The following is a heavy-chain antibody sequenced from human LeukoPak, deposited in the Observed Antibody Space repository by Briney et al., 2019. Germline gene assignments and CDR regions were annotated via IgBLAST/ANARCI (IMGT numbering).Heavy chain of an antibody. V-gene: IGHV4-4*07. CDR2: IYTSGST. CDR3: ARDLLVVTNWYFDL. D-gene: IGHD4-23*01. CDR1: GGSISSYY. J-gene: IGHJ2*01. Sequence: PSENLSLTCTVSGGSISSYYWSWIRQPAGKGLEWIGRIYTSGSTNYNPSLKSRVTMSVDTSKNQFSLKLSSVTAADTAVYYCARDLLVVTNWYFDLWGRGTLVTVSS.